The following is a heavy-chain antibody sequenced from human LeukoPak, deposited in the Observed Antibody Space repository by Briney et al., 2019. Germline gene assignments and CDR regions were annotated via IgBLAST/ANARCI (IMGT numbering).Heavy chain of an antibody. Sequence: GGSLRLSCAASGCTFSGYGMHWVRQAPGKGLEWVAFIRYDGSNKYYADSVKGRFTISRDNSKNTLYLQMNSVRAYDTGVYYCAKDGVLGGDYEGYFDLWGRGTLVTVSS. D-gene: IGHD2-21*02. CDR3: AKDGVLGGDYEGYFDL. J-gene: IGHJ2*01. CDR2: IRYDGSNK. CDR1: GCTFSGYG. V-gene: IGHV3-30*02.